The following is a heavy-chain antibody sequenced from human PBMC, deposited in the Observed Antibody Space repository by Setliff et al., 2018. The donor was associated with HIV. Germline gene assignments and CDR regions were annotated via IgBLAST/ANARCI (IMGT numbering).Heavy chain of an antibody. V-gene: IGHV3-21*01. CDR3: ARDGGDYDTLSVNYKTFDC. J-gene: IGHJ4*02. CDR1: GFTFSIFS. Sequence: GESLKISCVASGFTFSIFSMNWVRQAPGKGLEWVSSISSSSSYIYYTDSVKGRFTISRDNAKNSLYLQLNSLRADDTAVYYCARDGGDYDTLSVNYKTFDCWGQGTLVTAPQ. D-gene: IGHD3-9*01. CDR2: ISSSSSYI.